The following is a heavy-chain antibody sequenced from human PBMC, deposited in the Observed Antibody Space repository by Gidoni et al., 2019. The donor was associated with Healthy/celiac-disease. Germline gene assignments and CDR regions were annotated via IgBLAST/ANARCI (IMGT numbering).Heavy chain of an antibody. CDR3: AKDPPQTGHFDY. V-gene: IGHV3-23*01. CDR1: GFTFSSYA. CDR2: ISGSCGST. Sequence: EVQLLESGGGLVQPGGSLRLSCAASGFTFSSYAMSWVRQAPGKGLECVSAISGSCGSTYYADSVKGRFTISRDNSKNTLYLQMNSLRAEDTAVYYCAKDPPQTGHFDYWGQGTLVTVSS. J-gene: IGHJ4*02.